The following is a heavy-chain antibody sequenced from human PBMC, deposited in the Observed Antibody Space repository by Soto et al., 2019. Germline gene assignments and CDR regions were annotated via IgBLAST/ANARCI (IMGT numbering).Heavy chain of an antibody. CDR1: AVTLSSCD. Sequence: SLRLSCTGCAVTLSSCDRHGVRQSPGKGLERVAVISYDAYSTYYADSVKGRFNISRDNSKNTLYLQMSSLRADDTAVYYCVTQYHYDYWG. J-gene: IGHJ4*01. CDR2: ISYDAYST. V-gene: IGHV3-30*14. D-gene: IGHD2-2*01. CDR3: VTQYHYDY.